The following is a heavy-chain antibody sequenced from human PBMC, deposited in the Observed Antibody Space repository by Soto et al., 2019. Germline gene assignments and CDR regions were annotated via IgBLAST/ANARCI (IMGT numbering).Heavy chain of an antibody. V-gene: IGHV1-69*13. CDR2: IIPIFGTA. Sequence: SVKVSCKASGGTFSSYAISWVRQAPGQGLEWMGGIIPIFGTANYAQKFQGRVTITADESTSTAYMELSSLRSEDTAVYYCARVREYYGSGCYAAFDIWGQRTMVTVSS. J-gene: IGHJ3*02. D-gene: IGHD3-10*01. CDR1: GGTFSSYA. CDR3: ARVREYYGSGCYAAFDI.